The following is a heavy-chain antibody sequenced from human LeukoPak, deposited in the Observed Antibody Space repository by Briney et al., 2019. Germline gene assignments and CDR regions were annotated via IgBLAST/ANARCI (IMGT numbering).Heavy chain of an antibody. V-gene: IGHV4-34*01. CDR2: INHSGST. CDR3: ARGNAAGTGNWFDP. J-gene: IGHJ5*02. D-gene: IGHD6-13*01. Sequence: PSETLSLTCAVYGGSFSGYYWSWIRQPPGKGLEWIGEINHSGSTNYNPSLKSRVTISVDTSKNQFSLKLSSVTAADTAVYYCARGNAAGTGNWFDPWGQGTLVTVSS. CDR1: GGSFSGYY.